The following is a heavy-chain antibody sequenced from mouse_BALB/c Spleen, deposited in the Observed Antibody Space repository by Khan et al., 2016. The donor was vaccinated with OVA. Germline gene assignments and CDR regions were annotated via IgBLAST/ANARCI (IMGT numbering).Heavy chain of an antibody. V-gene: IGHV1S81*02. CDR2: TNPTNGRT. CDR3: ARIKKMVATYFNY. CDR1: GYTFTSYW. J-gene: IGHJ2*01. Sequence: QVQLKQSGAELVKAGASVKMSCKASGYTFTSYWMHWVKQRLGQGLEWFAETNPTNGRTYYNEKLKSKATLSVDKSSSTAYMLISGPNFEDSSGYYCARIKKMVATYFNYWGQGTPLTVSS. D-gene: IGHD1-1*02.